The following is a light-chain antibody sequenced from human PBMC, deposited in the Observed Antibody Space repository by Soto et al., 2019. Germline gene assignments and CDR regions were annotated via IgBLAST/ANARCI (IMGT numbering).Light chain of an antibody. Sequence: SYELTQPPSVSVAPRQTATITCGGNNIGSRSVHWYQQKSGQAPVLVVFDDSVRPSGIPERISGYNSGNTATLTISGVEAGDEADYYCQVWDTTSDHWMFGGGTNSPS. V-gene: IGLV3-21*02. CDR1: NIGSRS. J-gene: IGLJ3*02. CDR3: QVWDTTSDHWM. CDR2: DDS.